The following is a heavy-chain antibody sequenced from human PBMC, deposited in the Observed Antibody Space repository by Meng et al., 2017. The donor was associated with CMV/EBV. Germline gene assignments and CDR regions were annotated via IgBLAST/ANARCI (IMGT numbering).Heavy chain of an antibody. V-gene: IGHV4-34*01. CDR2: INHSGST. CDR3: AREGSSRPLDY. J-gene: IGHJ4*02. Sequence: SQTLSLTCAAYGGSFSGYYWSWIRQPPGKGLEWIGEINHSGSTNYNPSLKSRVTISVDTSKNQFSLKLSPVTAADTAVYYCAREGSSRPLDYWGQGTLVTVSS. D-gene: IGHD6-6*01. CDR1: GGSFSGYY.